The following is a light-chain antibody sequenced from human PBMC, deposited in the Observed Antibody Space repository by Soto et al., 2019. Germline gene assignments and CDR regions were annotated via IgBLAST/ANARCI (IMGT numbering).Light chain of an antibody. J-gene: IGKJ3*01. Sequence: IPMTQSPSALSASVDANVTITCQASQDISNYLNWYRQKPGKAPKLLIYDASKLETGVPSRFSGSGSGTDFTFTISSLQPEDIATYYCQHYENLPFTFGPGTKVDI. CDR3: QHYENLPFT. CDR1: QDISNY. V-gene: IGKV1-33*01. CDR2: DAS.